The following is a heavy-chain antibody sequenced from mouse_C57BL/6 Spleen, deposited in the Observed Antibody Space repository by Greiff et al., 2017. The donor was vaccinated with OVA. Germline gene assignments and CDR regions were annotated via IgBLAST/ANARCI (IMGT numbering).Heavy chain of an antibody. D-gene: IGHD2-1*01. CDR2: INSNNGGT. J-gene: IGHJ4*01. Sequence: EVQLQQSGPELVKPGASVKISCKASGYTFTDYYMNWVKQSHGKSLEWIGDINSNNGGTSYNQKFKGKATLTVDKSSSTAYMELRSLTSEDSAVYYCARQEGNPYYAMDYWGQGTSVTVSS. CDR3: ARQEGNPYYAMDY. V-gene: IGHV1-26*01. CDR1: GYTFTDYY.